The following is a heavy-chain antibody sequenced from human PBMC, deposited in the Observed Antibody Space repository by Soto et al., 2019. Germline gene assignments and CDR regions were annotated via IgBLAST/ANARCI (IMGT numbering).Heavy chain of an antibody. D-gene: IGHD3-10*01. CDR2: ISYDGNNE. CDR1: GFTFSSYG. Sequence: QVQLVESGGGVVQPGGSLRLSCAASGFTFSSYGMHWVRQAPGKGLEWMAVISYDGNNEYYADSVKGRFTISRDNSQRTLYLRMSSLRAEDTALYYCAKDSNYYGSGSYPNVWGQGTLVTVSS. J-gene: IGHJ4*02. CDR3: AKDSNYYGSGSYPNV. V-gene: IGHV3-30*18.